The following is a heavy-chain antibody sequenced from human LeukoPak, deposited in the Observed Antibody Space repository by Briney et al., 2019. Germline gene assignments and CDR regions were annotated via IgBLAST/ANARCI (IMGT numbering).Heavy chain of an antibody. CDR1: GGSLSGYY. CDR3: ARSLLWPTGTFDI. D-gene: IGHD2-8*02. V-gene: IGHV4-34*01. CDR2: INHSGST. J-gene: IGHJ3*02. Sequence: SVTLSLTCGVYGGSLSGYYWIWIRQPPGKGLEWIGEINHSGSTTYNPSLQSRVALSVDTSRNQVSLKLTSLTDGDTAVYFCARSLLWPTGTFDIWGQGTVVAVSS.